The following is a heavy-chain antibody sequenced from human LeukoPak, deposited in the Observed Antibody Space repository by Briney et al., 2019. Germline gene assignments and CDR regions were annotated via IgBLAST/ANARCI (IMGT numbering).Heavy chain of an antibody. CDR2: ISSNGGST. J-gene: IGHJ6*02. D-gene: IGHD1-26*01. CDR3: AREWELLSYYYGMDV. V-gene: IGHV3-64*04. CDR1: GFTFSRYA. Sequence: GGSLRLSCSASGFTFSRYAMHWVRQAPGKGLEYVSAISSNGGSTYYADSVKGRFTISRDNSKNTLYLQMNSLRAEDTAVYYCAREWELLSYYYGMDVWGQGTTVTVSS.